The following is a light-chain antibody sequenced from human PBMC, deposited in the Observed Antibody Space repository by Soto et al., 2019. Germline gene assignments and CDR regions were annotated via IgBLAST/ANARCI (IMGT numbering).Light chain of an antibody. J-gene: IGKJ4*01. Sequence: DIVMTQSPDSLAVSLGERATINCKSSQSVLYRSSHKNYLSWYQQKPGQPPKLLIYWASTRESGVPDRFSGSGSGADFTLTISSLQAEDVAVYYCQPYYTTPLTFGGGTKVDIK. V-gene: IGKV4-1*01. CDR2: WAS. CDR3: QPYYTTPLT. CDR1: QSVLYRSSHKNY.